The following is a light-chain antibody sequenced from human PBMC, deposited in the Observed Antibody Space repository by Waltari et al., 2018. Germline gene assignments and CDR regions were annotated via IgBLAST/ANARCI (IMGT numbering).Light chain of an antibody. CDR3: QQYNIYPPA. V-gene: IGKV1-16*01. CDR2: AAS. J-gene: IGKJ3*01. Sequence: DVQMTQSPSSLSASIVVRVTITCRASQDICNYLAWFQQKQGKAPKSLIYAASRLQSWVPSRFSGSGSGTDFTLTISSLQPEDFATYYCQQYNIYPPAFGPGTRVEIK. CDR1: QDICNY.